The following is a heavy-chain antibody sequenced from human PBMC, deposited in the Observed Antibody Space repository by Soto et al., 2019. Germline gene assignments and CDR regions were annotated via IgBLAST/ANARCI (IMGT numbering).Heavy chain of an antibody. CDR2: ASGYKSDM. D-gene: IGHD3-3*01. CDR3: ARWYYDFVLGLDV. J-gene: IGHJ6*02. Sequence: GASVKVSCKASGYTFTTYDVTWVRRAPGQGLEWLGRASGYKSDMSYAQKLQDRLTLTMDTFTNTAYMELRGLRSDEPAVYYCARWYYDFVLGLDVWGQGTTVTVSS. V-gene: IGHV1-18*01. CDR1: GYTFTTYD.